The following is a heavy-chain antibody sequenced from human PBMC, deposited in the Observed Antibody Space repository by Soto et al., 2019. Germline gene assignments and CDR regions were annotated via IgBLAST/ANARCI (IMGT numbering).Heavy chain of an antibody. J-gene: IGHJ4*02. CDR3: AREVERGSSYGYLEY. Sequence: QVQLVQSGAEVKKPGASVKVSCKASGYTFTYYYIHWVRQAPGQGLEWMGIINPSSGGTSCAQKFQGRVTMTRDTSTSTVYMELSSLRSEDTAVYYCAREVERGSSYGYLEYWGQGTLVTVSS. V-gene: IGHV1-46*01. D-gene: IGHD5-18*01. CDR1: GYTFTYYY. CDR2: INPSSGGT.